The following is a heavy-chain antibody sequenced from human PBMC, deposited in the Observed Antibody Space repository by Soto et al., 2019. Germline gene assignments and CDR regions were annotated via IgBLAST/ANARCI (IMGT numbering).Heavy chain of an antibody. CDR3: ARVSPLERRYSWFDP. V-gene: IGHV3-7*03. Sequence: GGSLRLSCAASGFTFSSYWMSWVRQAPGKGLEWVANIKQDGGEKYYVDSVKGRFTISRDNAKNSLYLQMNSLRAEDTAVYYCARVSPLERRYSWFDPWRQGTLVTVSS. D-gene: IGHD1-1*01. CDR2: IKQDGGEK. CDR1: GFTFSSYW. J-gene: IGHJ5*02.